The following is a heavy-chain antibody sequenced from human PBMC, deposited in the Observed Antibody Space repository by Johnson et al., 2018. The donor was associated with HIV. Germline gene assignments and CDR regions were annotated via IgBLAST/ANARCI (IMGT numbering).Heavy chain of an antibody. V-gene: IGHV3-11*04. CDR3: ARSGGYPNAFDI. CDR1: GLTFSDYD. Sequence: QVQLVESGGGLVKPGGSLRLSCAASGLTFSDYDMSWIRQAPGKGLEWASGISGSGTSTYYADSVKGRFTISRDNSKNSLFLQRNSLRVEDTAVYYCARSGGYPNAFDIWGQGTMVTVSS. CDR2: ISGSGTST. D-gene: IGHD6-13*01. J-gene: IGHJ3*02.